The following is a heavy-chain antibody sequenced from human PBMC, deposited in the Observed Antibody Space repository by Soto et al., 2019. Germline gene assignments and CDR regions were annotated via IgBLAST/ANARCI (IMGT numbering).Heavy chain of an antibody. Sequence: QVHLVQSGAEVKKPGASVKVSCKASGYTFTSYGITWVRQAPGQGLEWMGWISAHNGNTDYAQKLQGRVIVTRDTSTCTAYMELRSLRSADTAVYYCARGRYGDYWGQGALVTVSS. CDR3: ARGRYGDY. V-gene: IGHV1-18*01. CDR1: GYTFTSYG. J-gene: IGHJ4*02. D-gene: IGHD1-1*01. CDR2: ISAHNGNT.